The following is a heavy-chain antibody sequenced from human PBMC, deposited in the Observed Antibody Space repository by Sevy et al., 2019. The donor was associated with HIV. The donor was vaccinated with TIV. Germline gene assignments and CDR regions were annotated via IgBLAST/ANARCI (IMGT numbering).Heavy chain of an antibody. D-gene: IGHD3-3*01. CDR3: ARDYDFWSGYYAGAYYYYGMDV. V-gene: IGHV4-4*07. J-gene: IGHJ6*02. CDR1: GGSISSYY. CDR2: IYTSGST. Sequence: LRETLSLTCTVSGGSISSYYWSWIRQPAGKGLEWIGRIYTSGSTNYNPSLKSRVTMSVDSSKNQFSLKLSSVTAADTAVYYCARDYDFWSGYYAGAYYYYGMDVWGQGTTVTVSS.